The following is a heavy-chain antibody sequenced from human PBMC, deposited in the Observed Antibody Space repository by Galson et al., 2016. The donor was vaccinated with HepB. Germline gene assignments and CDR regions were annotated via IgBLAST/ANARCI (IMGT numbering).Heavy chain of an antibody. V-gene: IGHV3-23*01. CDR1: GFTFNSYA. CDR3: AKDTNPGGYAPHD. D-gene: IGHD2-2*01. Sequence: SLRLSCAASGFTFNSYAMNWVRQAAGKGLEWVSLISGCGGIRHYADSVKGRFTISRDNSENTVYLQMNSLRAEDTAVYYCAKDTNPGGYAPHDWGQGTLVSVSS. CDR2: ISGCGGIR. J-gene: IGHJ4*02.